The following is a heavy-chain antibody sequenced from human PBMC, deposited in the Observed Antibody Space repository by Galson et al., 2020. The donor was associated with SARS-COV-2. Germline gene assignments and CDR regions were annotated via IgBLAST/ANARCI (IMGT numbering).Heavy chain of an antibody. V-gene: IGHV3-21*01. CDR3: ATERTPYGGSGLFDD. Sequence: GESLKTSCAASGINFSSYSMNWVRQAPGQGPEWVSSISSSSSYIYYADSVKGRFTISRDNAKNSLYLQMNSLRAEDTAVYYCATERTPYGGSGLFDDWGQGTLVTVSS. CDR2: ISSSSSYI. J-gene: IGHJ4*02. D-gene: IGHD5-12*01. CDR1: GINFSSYS.